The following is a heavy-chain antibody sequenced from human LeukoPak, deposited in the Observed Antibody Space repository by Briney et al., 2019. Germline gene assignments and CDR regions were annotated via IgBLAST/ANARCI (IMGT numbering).Heavy chain of an antibody. D-gene: IGHD3-22*01. CDR2: INPNSGGT. Sequence: TVRVSCKASGYTFTGYYIHWVRQAPGQGLEWMGRINPNSGGTNYAQKFQGRVTMTRDTSISTAYMELSRLRSDDTAVYYCARYYDSSGYSSEYFQHWGQGTLVTVSS. V-gene: IGHV1-2*06. CDR3: ARYYDSSGYSSEYFQH. CDR1: GYTFTGYY. J-gene: IGHJ1*01.